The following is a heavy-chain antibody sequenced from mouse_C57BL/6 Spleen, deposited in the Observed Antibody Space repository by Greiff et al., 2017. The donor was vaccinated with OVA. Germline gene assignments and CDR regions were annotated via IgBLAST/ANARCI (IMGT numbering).Heavy chain of an antibody. J-gene: IGHJ4*01. Sequence: QVQLQQPGAELVKPGASVKLSCKASGYTFTSYWMHWVKQRPGQGLEWIGMIHPNSGSTNYNEKFKSKATLTVDKSSSTAYMQLSSLTSEDSAVYYCASSYGSSPYAMDYWGQGTSVTVSS. V-gene: IGHV1-64*01. D-gene: IGHD1-1*01. CDR2: IHPNSGST. CDR1: GYTFTSYW. CDR3: ASSYGSSPYAMDY.